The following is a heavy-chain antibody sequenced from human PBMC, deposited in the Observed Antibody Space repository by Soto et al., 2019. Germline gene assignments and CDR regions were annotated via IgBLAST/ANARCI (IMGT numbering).Heavy chain of an antibody. J-gene: IGHJ3*02. CDR1: GGSISSSNW. CDR2: IYHSGST. Sequence: QVQLQESGPGLVKPSGTLSLTCAVSGGSISSSNWWSWVRQPPGKGLEWIGEIYHSGSTNYNPSLKSRVTISVDKSKNHFSLTLSPVTAADTAVYYCARVQLELLGVAAFDIWGQGTMVTVSS. CDR3: ARVQLELLGVAAFDI. D-gene: IGHD1-7*01. V-gene: IGHV4-4*02.